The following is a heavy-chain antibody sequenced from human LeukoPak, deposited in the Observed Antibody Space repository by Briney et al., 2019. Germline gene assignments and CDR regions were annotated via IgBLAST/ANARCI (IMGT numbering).Heavy chain of an antibody. CDR1: GGSISSGSYY. Sequence: SETLSLTCTVSGGSISSGSYYWSWIRQPAGKGLEWIGRVYTSGSTNYNPSLKSRVTISVDTSKNQFSLKLNSVTAADTAVYYCARVTTGGYYNCWGQGTLVTVSS. D-gene: IGHD3-22*01. CDR2: VYTSGST. CDR3: ARVTTGGYYNC. J-gene: IGHJ4*02. V-gene: IGHV4-61*02.